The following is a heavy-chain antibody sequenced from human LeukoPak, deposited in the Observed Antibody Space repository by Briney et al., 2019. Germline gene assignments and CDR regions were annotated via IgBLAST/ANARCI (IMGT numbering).Heavy chain of an antibody. CDR2: IIPIFGIA. J-gene: IGHJ4*02. CDR1: GGTFSSYA. CDR3: AIDCSSTSCYIATYFDY. Sequence: PVKVSCKASGGTFSSYAISWVRQAPGQGLEWMGRIIPIFGIANYAQKFQGRVTITADKSTSTAYMELSSLRSEDTAVYYCAIDCSSTSCYIATYFDYWGLGTLVTVSS. V-gene: IGHV1-69*04. D-gene: IGHD2-2*02.